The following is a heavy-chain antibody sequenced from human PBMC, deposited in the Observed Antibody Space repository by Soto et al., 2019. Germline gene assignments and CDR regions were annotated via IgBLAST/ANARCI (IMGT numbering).Heavy chain of an antibody. CDR2: ISGSGGST. D-gene: IGHD3-3*01. CDR1: GFTFSSYA. V-gene: IGHV3-23*01. Sequence: GGSLRLSCAASGFTFSSYAMSWVRQAPGKGLEWVSAISGSGGSTYYADSVKGRFTISRDNSKNTLYLQMNSLRAEDTAVYYCAKGGKGYDIRFLEWLLFPFDYWGQGTLVTVSS. J-gene: IGHJ4*02. CDR3: AKGGKGYDIRFLEWLLFPFDY.